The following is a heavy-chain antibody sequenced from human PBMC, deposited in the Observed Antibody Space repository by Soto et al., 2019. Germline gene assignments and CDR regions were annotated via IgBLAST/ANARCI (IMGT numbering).Heavy chain of an antibody. V-gene: IGHV1-69*13. CDR2: IIPIFGTA. Sequence: GASVKVSCKASGGTFSSYAISWVRQAPGQGLEWMGGIIPIFGTANYAQKFQGRVTITADESTSTAYMELSSLRSEDTAVYYCARDYPSSIAAAGLDYWGQGTLVTVSS. CDR1: GGTFSSYA. CDR3: ARDYPSSIAAAGLDY. D-gene: IGHD6-13*01. J-gene: IGHJ4*02.